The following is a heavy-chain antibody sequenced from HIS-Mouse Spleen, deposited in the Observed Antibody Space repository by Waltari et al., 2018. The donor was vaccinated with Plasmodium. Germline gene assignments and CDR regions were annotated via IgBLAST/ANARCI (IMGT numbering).Heavy chain of an antibody. CDR2: INPNSGGG. Sequence: QVQLVQSGAEVKKPGASVKVSCKASGYTFTGYYMHWVRQAPGQGLEWMGWINPNSGGGNYAQTFQGRVTMTRDTSISTAYMELSRLRSDDTAVYYCARVLGYKAAAGTFVEYFQHWGQGTLVTVSS. CDR3: ARVLGYKAAAGTFVEYFQH. D-gene: IGHD6-13*01. V-gene: IGHV1-2*02. CDR1: GYTFTGYY. J-gene: IGHJ1*01.